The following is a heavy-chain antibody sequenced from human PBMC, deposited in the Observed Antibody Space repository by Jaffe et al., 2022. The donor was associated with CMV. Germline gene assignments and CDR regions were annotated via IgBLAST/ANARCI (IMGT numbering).Heavy chain of an antibody. CDR2: IKSKPNGGTT. CDR1: GFSFSDAW. CDR3: LYYRDSDDIHYDY. D-gene: IGHD3-10*01. J-gene: IGHJ4*02. V-gene: IGHV3-15*01. Sequence: EVQVVQSGGGLVKPGGSLRLSCAGAGFSFSDAWMKWVRQAPGQGLEWVGRIKSKPNGGTTDYAASVRGRFTLSRDDSRNMVFLQMNSLKTEDTGVYYCLYYRDSDDIHYDYWGQGTLVTVS.